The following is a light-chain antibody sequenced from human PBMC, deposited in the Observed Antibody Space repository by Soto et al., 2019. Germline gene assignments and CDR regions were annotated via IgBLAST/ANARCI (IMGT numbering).Light chain of an antibody. CDR3: SSYTSSFYV. CDR1: SSDVGSYNR. J-gene: IGLJ1*01. Sequence: QSALTQPPSVSGSPGQSVAISCTGTSSDVGSYNRVSWYQQPPGTAPKLMIYDVSNRPSGVSNRFSGSKSGNTASLTISGLQAEDEADYYCSSYTSSFYVFGTGTKLTVL. CDR2: DVS. V-gene: IGLV2-18*02.